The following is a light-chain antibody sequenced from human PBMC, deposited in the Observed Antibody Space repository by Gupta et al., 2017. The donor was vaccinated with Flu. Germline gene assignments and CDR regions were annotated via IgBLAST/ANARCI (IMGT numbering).Light chain of an antibody. V-gene: IGLV2-23*02. CDR1: SSYVGDYDF. Sequence: STISSTGTSSYVGDYDFVSWYHHHPGNAPKLIIYEVNKRHSGVPDRFSGSKSGNTASLTITGLQADDEADYYCCSDAGSVTFLVFGGGTKLTVL. J-gene: IGLJ3*02. CDR3: CSDAGSVTFLV. CDR2: EVN.